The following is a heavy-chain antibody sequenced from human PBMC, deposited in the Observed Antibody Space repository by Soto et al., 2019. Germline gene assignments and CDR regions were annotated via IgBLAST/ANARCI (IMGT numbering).Heavy chain of an antibody. CDR1: GGSFSGYY. CDR2: INHSGST. J-gene: IGHJ3*02. V-gene: IGHV4-34*01. D-gene: IGHD3-3*01. Sequence: SETLSLTCAVYGGSFSGYYWSWIRQPPGKGLEWIGEINHSGSTNYNPSLKSRVTISVDTSKNQFSLKLSSVTAADTAVYYCARPLTRRLRFLEWTRLGNDAFDIWGQGTMVTVSS. CDR3: ARPLTRRLRFLEWTRLGNDAFDI.